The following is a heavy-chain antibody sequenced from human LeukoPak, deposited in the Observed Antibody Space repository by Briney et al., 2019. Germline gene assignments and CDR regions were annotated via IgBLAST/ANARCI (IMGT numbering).Heavy chain of an antibody. CDR3: AREGVTTVTTARSGIDY. CDR1: GGSFSGYY. Sequence: SETLSLTCAVYGGSFSGYYWSWIRQPPGKGLEWIGEINHSGSTNYNPSLKSRVTISVDTSKNQFSLKLSSVTAADTAVYYCAREGVTTVTTARSGIDYWGQGTLVTVSS. J-gene: IGHJ4*02. D-gene: IGHD4-17*01. V-gene: IGHV4-34*01. CDR2: INHSGST.